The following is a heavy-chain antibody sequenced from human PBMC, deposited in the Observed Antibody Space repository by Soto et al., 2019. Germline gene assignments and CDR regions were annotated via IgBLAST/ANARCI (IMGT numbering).Heavy chain of an antibody. J-gene: IGHJ2*01. D-gene: IGHD3-9*01. CDR2: INHSGST. V-gene: IGHV4-34*01. CDR1: GGSFSGYY. Sequence: QVQLQQWGAGLLKPSETLSLTCAVYGGSFSGYYWSWIRQPPGKGLEWIGEINHSGSTNYNPSLKSRVTISVDTSKNQFSLKLSSVTAADTAVYYCARASVLTGYYFGTRTPYWYFDLWGRGTLVTVSS. CDR3: ARASVLTGYYFGTRTPYWYFDL.